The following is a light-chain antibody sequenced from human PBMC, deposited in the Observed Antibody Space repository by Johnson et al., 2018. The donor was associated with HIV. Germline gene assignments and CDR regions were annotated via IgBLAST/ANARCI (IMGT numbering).Light chain of an antibody. CDR3: GTWDSSLSAGRYV. Sequence: QPVLTQPPSVSAAPGQKVTISCSGSSSDMGNYAVSWYQQLPGTAPKLLIYENNKRPSGIPDRFSGSKSGTSATLGITGLQTGDEADYYCGTWDSSLSAGRYVFGTGTKLTVL. CDR1: SSDMGNYA. CDR2: ENN. V-gene: IGLV1-51*02. J-gene: IGLJ1*01.